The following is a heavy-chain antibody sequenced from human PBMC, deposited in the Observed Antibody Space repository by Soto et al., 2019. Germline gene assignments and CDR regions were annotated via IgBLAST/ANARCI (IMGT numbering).Heavy chain of an antibody. Sequence: QLQVSGPEVVKPSETLSLTCTVSGGSMSSHYWAWMRQPPGQGLEWIGYIYYSGSTKSNPSLNGRITMSVETSKNQFSLNLRSVTVADTAVYYCAPQRLGEFGSHFDHWGQGTLVSVSS. CDR3: APQRLGEFGSHFDH. V-gene: IGHV4-59*11. CDR2: IYYSGST. J-gene: IGHJ4*02. CDR1: GGSMSSHY. D-gene: IGHD3-10*01.